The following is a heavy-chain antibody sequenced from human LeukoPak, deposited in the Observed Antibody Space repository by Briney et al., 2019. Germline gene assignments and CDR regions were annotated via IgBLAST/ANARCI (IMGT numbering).Heavy chain of an antibody. J-gene: IGHJ4*02. CDR1: GESISGFY. CDR2: IYYSGST. CDR3: ATVGFEYSSSYYFDY. D-gene: IGHD6-6*01. Sequence: PSETLSLTCTVSGESISGFYWTWIRQPPGKGLEWIGSIYYSGSTYYNPSLKSRVTISVDTSKNQFSLKLSSVTAADTAVYYCATVGFEYSSSYYFDYWGQGTLVTVSS. V-gene: IGHV4-39*07.